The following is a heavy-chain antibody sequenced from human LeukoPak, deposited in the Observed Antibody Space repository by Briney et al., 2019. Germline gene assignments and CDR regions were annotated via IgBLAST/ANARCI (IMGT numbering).Heavy chain of an antibody. Sequence: SETLSLTCAVYGGSFSGYYWSWIRQPPGKGLEWIGEINHSVSTNYNPSLKSRVTISVDTSKNQFSLKLSSVTAADTAVYYCARAPLYDSSGYRDYYYYYGMDVWGQGTTVTVSS. CDR2: INHSVST. CDR1: GGSFSGYY. V-gene: IGHV4-34*01. D-gene: IGHD3-22*01. J-gene: IGHJ6*02. CDR3: ARAPLYDSSGYRDYYYYYGMDV.